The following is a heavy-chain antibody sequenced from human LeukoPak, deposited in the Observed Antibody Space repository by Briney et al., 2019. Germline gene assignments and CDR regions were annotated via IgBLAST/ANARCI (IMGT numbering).Heavy chain of an antibody. CDR2: ISSDGSNK. Sequence: AGGSLRLSCAASGFTFSNYAMHWVRQAPGKGLEWVAVISSDGSNKYYADSVKGRFTISRDNSKNTLYLQMNSLRAEDTAVYYCARRWGSHDAFDIWGQGTMVTVSS. V-gene: IGHV3-30-3*01. J-gene: IGHJ3*02. CDR3: ARRWGSHDAFDI. CDR1: GFTFSNYA. D-gene: IGHD7-27*01.